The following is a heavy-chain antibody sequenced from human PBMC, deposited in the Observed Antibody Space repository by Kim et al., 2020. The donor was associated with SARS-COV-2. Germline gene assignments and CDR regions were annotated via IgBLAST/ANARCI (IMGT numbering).Heavy chain of an antibody. Sequence: SYADSVKGRFTISRDNAKNTLYLKMNSLRAEDTAVYYCARDFYDSSGHDYWGQGTLVTVSS. D-gene: IGHD3-22*01. CDR3: ARDFYDSSGHDY. J-gene: IGHJ4*02. V-gene: IGHV3-74*01.